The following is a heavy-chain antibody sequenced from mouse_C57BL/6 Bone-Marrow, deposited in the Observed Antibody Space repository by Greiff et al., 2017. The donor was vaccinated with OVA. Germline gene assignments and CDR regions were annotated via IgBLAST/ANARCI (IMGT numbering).Heavy chain of an antibody. V-gene: IGHV1-26*01. D-gene: IGHD1-1*01. CDR2: INPNNGGT. CDR1: GYTFTDYY. CDR3: ASPFTTVVAGDYIDY. J-gene: IGHJ2*01. Sequence: EVQLQQSGPELVKPGASVKISCKASGYTFTDYYMNWVKQSHGKSLEWIGDINPNNGGTSYNQQFKGTATLTVDKSSGTAYMELRSLTSEDAADYYSASPFTTVVAGDYIDYWGQGTTLTVAS.